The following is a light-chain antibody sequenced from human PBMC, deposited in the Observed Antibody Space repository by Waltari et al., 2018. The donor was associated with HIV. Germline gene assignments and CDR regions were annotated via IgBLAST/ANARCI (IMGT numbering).Light chain of an antibody. CDR3: SSYTSSSTYVV. CDR2: EVS. V-gene: IGLV2-14*01. J-gene: IGLJ2*01. CDR1: SSDVGGYNY. Sequence: QSALTQPTSVSGSPGQSITISCTGTSSDVGGYNYVSWYQQHPGKAPKLMIYEVSNRPSGFSNRFSCSKSGNTASLTISGLQAEDEADYYCSSYTSSSTYVVFGGGTKLTVL.